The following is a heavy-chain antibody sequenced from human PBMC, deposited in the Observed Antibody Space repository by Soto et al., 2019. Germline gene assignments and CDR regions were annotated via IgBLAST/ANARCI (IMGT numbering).Heavy chain of an antibody. V-gene: IGHV3-21*01. J-gene: IGHJ4*02. D-gene: IGHD1-26*01. Sequence: EVQLVESGGGLVKPGGSLRLSCAASGFTFSSYSMNWVRQAPGKGLEWVSSISYSSSYIYYADSVKGRFTISRDNAKNSLYLQMNSLRAEDTAVDYCARDLGRLMGATPGYWAQGTLVTVSS. CDR2: ISYSSSYI. CDR3: ARDLGRLMGATPGY. CDR1: GFTFSSYS.